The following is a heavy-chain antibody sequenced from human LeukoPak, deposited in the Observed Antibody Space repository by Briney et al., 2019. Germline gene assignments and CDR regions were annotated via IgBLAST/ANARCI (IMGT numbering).Heavy chain of an antibody. D-gene: IGHD4-17*01. CDR2: IYYSGST. V-gene: IGHV4-59*12. Sequence: SETLSLTCTVSGGSISSYYWSWIRQPPGKGLEWIGYIYYSGSTNYNPSLKGRVTISVDTSNKQFSLRLSSVTAADTAVYYCARDPHMTSVTTGIGYWGQGTLVTVSS. CDR1: GGSISSYY. CDR3: ARDPHMTSVTTGIGY. J-gene: IGHJ4*02.